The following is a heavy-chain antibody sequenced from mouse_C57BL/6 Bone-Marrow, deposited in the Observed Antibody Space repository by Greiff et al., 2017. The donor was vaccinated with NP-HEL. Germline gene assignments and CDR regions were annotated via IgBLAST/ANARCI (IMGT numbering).Heavy chain of an antibody. D-gene: IGHD1-1*01. J-gene: IGHJ2*01. CDR1: GYTFTSYW. CDR3: ARGYYGHDY. V-gene: IGHV1-69*01. Sequence: QVQLQQPGAELVMPGASVKLSCKASGYTFTSYWMHWVKQRPGQGLVWIGEIDPSDSYTNYNQKFKGKSTLTVDKSSSTAYMQLSSLTSEDSAVYYCARGYYGHDYWGQGTTLTVSS. CDR2: IDPSDSYT.